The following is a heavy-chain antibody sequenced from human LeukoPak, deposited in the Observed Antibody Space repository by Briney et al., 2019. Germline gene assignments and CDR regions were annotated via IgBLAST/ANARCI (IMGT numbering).Heavy chain of an antibody. V-gene: IGHV1-2*02. Sequence: ASVKVSCKASGYTFTGYFMHWVRQAPGQGLEWMGWINPNSGATYYAQKFQGRTTMTWDTPISTAYMGVSRLTSDDTAVYYCARGGSDESSGWYNWGQGTLVTVSS. CDR3: ARGGSDESSGWYN. CDR2: INPNSGAT. D-gene: IGHD6-19*01. CDR1: GYTFTGYF. J-gene: IGHJ4*02.